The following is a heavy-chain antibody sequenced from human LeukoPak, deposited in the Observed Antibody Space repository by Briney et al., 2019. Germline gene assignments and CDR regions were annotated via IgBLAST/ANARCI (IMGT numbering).Heavy chain of an antibody. V-gene: IGHV3-30*03. Sequence: QPGGSLRLSCAASGFTFSSYGMHWVRQAPGKGLEWVAVISYDGSNKYYADSVKGRFTISRDNSKNTLYLQMNSLRAEDTAVYYCASVGLTSEDTAMVNDYWGQGTLVTVSS. D-gene: IGHD5-18*01. CDR3: ASVGLTSEDTAMVNDY. CDR2: ISYDGSNK. J-gene: IGHJ4*02. CDR1: GFTFSSYG.